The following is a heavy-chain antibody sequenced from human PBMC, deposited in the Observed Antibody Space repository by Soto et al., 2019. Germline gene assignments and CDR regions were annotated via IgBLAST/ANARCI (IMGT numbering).Heavy chain of an antibody. D-gene: IGHD3-22*01. J-gene: IGHJ4*02. V-gene: IGHV3-74*01. CDR2: INSDGIST. CDR3: SREEPDSPLSHYYDSSGRLEY. Sequence: PAGSLRLSCAASGFTFSSYRMHWVRQAPGKGLVWVSRINSDGISTSYADSVKGRFTISRDNAKNTLYLQMNSLRAEDTAVYYCSREEPDSPLSHYYDSSGRLEYCGQGTLVTVSS. CDR1: GFTFSSYR.